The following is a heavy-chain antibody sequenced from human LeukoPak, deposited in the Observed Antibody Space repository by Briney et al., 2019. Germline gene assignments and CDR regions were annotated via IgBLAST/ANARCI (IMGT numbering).Heavy chain of an antibody. CDR1: GFTVSSNY. CDR2: IRYDGSNK. V-gene: IGHV3-30*02. J-gene: IGHJ5*02. Sequence: GGSLRLSCAASGFTVSSNYMSWVRQAPGKGLEWVAFIRYDGSNKYYADSVKGRFTISRDNSKNTLYLQMNSLRAEDTAVYYCAKDLVGATGWFDPWGQGTLVTVSS. D-gene: IGHD1-26*01. CDR3: AKDLVGATGWFDP.